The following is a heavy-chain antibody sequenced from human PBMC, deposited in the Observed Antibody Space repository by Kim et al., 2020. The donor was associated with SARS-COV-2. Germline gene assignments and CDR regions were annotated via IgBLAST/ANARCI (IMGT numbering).Heavy chain of an antibody. J-gene: IGHJ4*02. CDR3: TTDLGYYDSSGYYPFDY. Sequence: GGSLRLSCAASGFTFSNAWMSWVRQAPGKGLEWVGRIKSKTDGGTTDYAAPVKGRFTISRDDSKNTLYLQMNSLKTEDTAVYYCTTDLGYYDSSGYYPFDYWGQGTLVTVSS. CDR2: IKSKTDGGTT. V-gene: IGHV3-15*01. D-gene: IGHD3-22*01. CDR1: GFTFSNAW.